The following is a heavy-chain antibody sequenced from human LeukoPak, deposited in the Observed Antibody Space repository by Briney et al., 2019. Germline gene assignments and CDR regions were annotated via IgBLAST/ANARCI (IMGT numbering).Heavy chain of an antibody. CDR3: AKDNRRHYTSGPNPDSLH. CDR1: GFIFNNYA. V-gene: IGHV3-9*01. Sequence: GGSLRLSCAGSGFIFNNYAMHWVRQPPGKGLEWVSGISWNSGTIDYADSVRGRFTIPRDNAKNSLYLQMDSLRVGDTAFYYCAKDNRRHYTSGPNPDSLHWGQGALVTVSS. J-gene: IGHJ4*02. D-gene: IGHD6-19*01. CDR2: ISWNSGTI.